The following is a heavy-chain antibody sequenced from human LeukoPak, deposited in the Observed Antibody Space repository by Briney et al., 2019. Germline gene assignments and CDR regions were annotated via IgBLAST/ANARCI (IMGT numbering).Heavy chain of an antibody. D-gene: IGHD2-2*01. CDR1: GFTFSSYG. CDR2: ISGSGENT. V-gene: IGHV3-23*01. CDR3: AKDPTSWNY. J-gene: IGHJ4*02. Sequence: PGGSLRLSCAASGFTFSSYGITWVRQAPGKGLEWVSGISGSGENTYYADSVKGRFTISRDNSKNTLYLQMNSLRAEDTALYYCAKDPTSWNYWGQGTLVTVSS.